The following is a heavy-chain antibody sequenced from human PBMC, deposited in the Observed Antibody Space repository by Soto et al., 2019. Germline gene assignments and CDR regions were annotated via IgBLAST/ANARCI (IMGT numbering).Heavy chain of an antibody. CDR2: IYYSGST. D-gene: IGHD4-17*01. J-gene: IGHJ6*03. CDR1: GGSISSSSYC. V-gene: IGHV4-39*01. CDR3: ARVPVGGTVTTTYYYYYYMDV. Sequence: SETLSLTCTVSGGSISSSSYCWGWIRQPPGKGLEWIGSIYYSGSTYYNPSLKSRVTISVDTSKNQFSLKLSSVTAADTAVYYCARVPVGGTVTTTYYYYYYMDVWGKRTKVTVSS.